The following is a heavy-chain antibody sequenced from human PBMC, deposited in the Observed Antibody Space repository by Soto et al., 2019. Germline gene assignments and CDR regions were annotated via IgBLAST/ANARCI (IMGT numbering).Heavy chain of an antibody. Sequence: QVQLVESGGGVVHPGRSLRLSCAASGFTFSSYGMHWVRQAPGKGLEWVAVISYDGSNTYYADSVKGRFTISRDNSKNTLYLQMNSLRAEDTAVYYCAKDQQYYDSSGYTDYWGQGTLVTVSS. CDR1: GFTFSSYG. D-gene: IGHD3-22*01. CDR2: ISYDGSNT. V-gene: IGHV3-30*18. J-gene: IGHJ4*02. CDR3: AKDQQYYDSSGYTDY.